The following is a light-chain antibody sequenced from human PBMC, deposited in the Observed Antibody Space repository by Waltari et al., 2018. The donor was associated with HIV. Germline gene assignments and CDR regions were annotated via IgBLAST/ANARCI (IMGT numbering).Light chain of an antibody. CDR1: SSNIGSRS. CDR2: SDN. J-gene: IGLJ3*02. V-gene: IGLV1-44*01. Sequence: QSVLTQPPSASGTPGQWVTISCSGSSSNIGSRSVNWYQQLPGTGPKLLIYSDNQRPSGVPDRLSGSKSGTSASLAISGLQSEDEADYYCSTWDDSLNGRVFGGGTKLTVL. CDR3: STWDDSLNGRV.